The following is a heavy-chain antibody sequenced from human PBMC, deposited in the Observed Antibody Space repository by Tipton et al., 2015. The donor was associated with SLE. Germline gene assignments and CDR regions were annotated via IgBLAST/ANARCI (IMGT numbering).Heavy chain of an antibody. D-gene: IGHD1-26*01. J-gene: IGHJ4*02. CDR2: ISAYNGNT. Sequence: QLVQSGAEVKKPGASVKVSCKASGYTFTSYGIGWVRQAPGQGLEWMGWISAYNGNTNYAQKLQGRVTMTTDTSTSTAYMELRSLRSDDTAVYYCARARDLPHSGSYPYWGQGTLVTVSS. CDR1: GYTFTSYG. CDR3: ARARDLPHSGSYPY. V-gene: IGHV1-18*01.